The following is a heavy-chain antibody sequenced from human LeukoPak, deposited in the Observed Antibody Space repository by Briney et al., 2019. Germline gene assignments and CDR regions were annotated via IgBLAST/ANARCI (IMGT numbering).Heavy chain of an antibody. Sequence: TGGSLRLSCAASGFSFSSYGMHWVRQAPGKGLEWVAFIRFDGSNYYYADSVKGRFTISRDNSKNTLYLQMNSLSNEDTAVYFCAKDLPRRYSYGYSHYWGQGTLVTVSS. J-gene: IGHJ4*02. CDR3: AKDLPRRYSYGYSHY. D-gene: IGHD5-18*01. V-gene: IGHV3-30*02. CDR1: GFSFSSYG. CDR2: IRFDGSNY.